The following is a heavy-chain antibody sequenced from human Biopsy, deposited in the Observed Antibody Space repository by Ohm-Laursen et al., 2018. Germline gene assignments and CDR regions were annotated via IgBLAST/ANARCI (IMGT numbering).Heavy chain of an antibody. CDR1: GFTFNNYG. CDR2: IFYDGSNT. D-gene: IGHD5-24*01. V-gene: IGHV3-30*03. J-gene: IGHJ4*02. CDR3: ARDER. Sequence: SLRLSCAASGFTFNNYGMQWVRQAPGKGLEWVAFIFYDGSNTYYADSVKGRFTISRDNSRDTLYLQMSSLRAEDTAVYYCARDERWGQGTLVTVSS.